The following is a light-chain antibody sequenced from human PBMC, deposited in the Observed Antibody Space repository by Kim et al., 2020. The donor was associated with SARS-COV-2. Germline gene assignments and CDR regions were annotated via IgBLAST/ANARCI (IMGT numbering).Light chain of an antibody. J-gene: IGLJ2*01. CDR2: QDS. Sequence: VSPGQTASITCAGDKLGDKYACWYQQKPGQSPVLVIYQDSKRPSGIPERFSGANSGNTATLTISGTQAMDEADYYCQAWDSSTVVFGGGTQLTVL. V-gene: IGLV3-1*01. CDR1: KLGDKY. CDR3: QAWDSSTVV.